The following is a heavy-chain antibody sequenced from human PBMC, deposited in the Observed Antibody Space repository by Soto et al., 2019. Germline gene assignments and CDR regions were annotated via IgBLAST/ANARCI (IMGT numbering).Heavy chain of an antibody. D-gene: IGHD3-10*01. CDR3: AREVVTMFRGVIIAHYFDY. Sequence: PGGSLRLSCAASGFIFSNCAMSWVRQAPGKGPEWVSSISGSGVNTFYADSVKGRFTISRDNSKNTLYLQMGSLRAEDMAVYYCAREVVTMFRGVIIAHYFDYWGQGTLVTVSS. CDR1: GFIFSNCA. V-gene: IGHV3-23*01. CDR2: ISGSGVNT. J-gene: IGHJ4*02.